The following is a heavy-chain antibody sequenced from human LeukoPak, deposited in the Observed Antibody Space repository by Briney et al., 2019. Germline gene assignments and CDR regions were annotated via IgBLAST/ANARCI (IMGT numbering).Heavy chain of an antibody. Sequence: HAGGSLRLSCTTSGFTFSDYAVSWVRQAPGKGLEWIGFIRNKANGGTTEYAASVKGRFTISRDDSKTIAHLQMSSLKNEDTAVYYCSRFYSSGWASGAFDIWGQGTMVTVSS. CDR3: SRFYSSGWASGAFDI. J-gene: IGHJ3*02. D-gene: IGHD3-22*01. V-gene: IGHV3-49*04. CDR2: IRNKANGGTT. CDR1: GFTFSDYA.